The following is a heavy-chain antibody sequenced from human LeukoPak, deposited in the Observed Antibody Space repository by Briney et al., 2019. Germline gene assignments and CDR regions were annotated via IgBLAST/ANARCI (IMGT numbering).Heavy chain of an antibody. CDR3: LRGDRRDY. Sequence: GGSLRLSCAASGFSVSASYMSWVRQAPGKGLEWVSSIDSSGGYMFYADSVKGRFIISRDNAKDSLYLQMNSLRVEDTAVFYCLRGDRRDYWGQGTLVTVSS. J-gene: IGHJ4*02. CDR2: IDSSGGYM. V-gene: IGHV3-21*06. CDR1: GFSVSASY.